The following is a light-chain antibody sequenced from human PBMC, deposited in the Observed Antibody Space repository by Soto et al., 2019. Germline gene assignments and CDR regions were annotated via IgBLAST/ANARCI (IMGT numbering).Light chain of an antibody. V-gene: IGKV3-20*01. CDR1: QSVSSSY. Sequence: EIVLTQSPGTLSLSPGERATLSCRARQSVSSSYFAWYQQKPGQAPRLLIYGASSRATGIPDRFSGSGSGTDFTLTISRLEPEDFAVYYCQQYGSSPMYTFGQGTKLEIK. CDR3: QQYGSSPMYT. CDR2: GAS. J-gene: IGKJ2*01.